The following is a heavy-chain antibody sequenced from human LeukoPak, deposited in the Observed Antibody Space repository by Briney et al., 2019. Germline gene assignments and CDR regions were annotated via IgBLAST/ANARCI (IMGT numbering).Heavy chain of an antibody. D-gene: IGHD2-2*01. CDR3: ARDTTSVVPAAMSY. CDR2: ISSVGSYI. J-gene: IGHJ4*02. Sequence: PGGSLRLSCAASGFTFSSYSMNWVRQAPGKGPEWVSSISSVGSYIYYADSVKGRFTVSRDNAKSSLYLQMNSLRAEDTAVYYCARDTTSVVPAAMSYWGQGTLVTVSS. V-gene: IGHV3-21*01. CDR1: GFTFSSYS.